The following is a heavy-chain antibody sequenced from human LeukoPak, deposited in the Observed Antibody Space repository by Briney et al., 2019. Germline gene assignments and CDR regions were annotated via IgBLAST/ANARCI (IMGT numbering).Heavy chain of an antibody. V-gene: IGHV3-9*03. CDR1: GFTFNDYA. D-gene: IGHD5-12*01. CDR3: AKGGGYTNHDAFDI. J-gene: IGHJ3*02. CDR2: ISWNSGSI. Sequence: GASLRLSCAASGFTFNDYAMHWVRQAPGKGLEWVSGISWNSGSIGYADSVKGRFTISRDNAKNSLYLQMNSLRAEDMAVYYCAKGGGYTNHDAFDIWGQGTMVTVSS.